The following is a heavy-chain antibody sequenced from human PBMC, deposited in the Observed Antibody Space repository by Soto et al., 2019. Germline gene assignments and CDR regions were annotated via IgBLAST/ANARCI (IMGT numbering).Heavy chain of an antibody. CDR3: ARDRDWGGNTGGAFDI. Sequence: GESLKISCKASGYTFTGYYMHWVRQAPGQGLEWMGWINPNSGGTNYAQKFQGWVTMTRDTSISTAYMELSRLRSDDTAVYYCARDRDWGGNTGGAFDIWGQGTMVTVSS. J-gene: IGHJ3*02. V-gene: IGHV1-2*04. CDR1: GYTFTGYY. D-gene: IGHD7-27*01. CDR2: INPNSGGT.